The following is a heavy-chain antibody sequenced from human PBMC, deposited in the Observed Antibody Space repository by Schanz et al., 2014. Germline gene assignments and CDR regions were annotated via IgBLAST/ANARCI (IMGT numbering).Heavy chain of an antibody. CDR1: GFTFSSYL. J-gene: IGHJ6*02. D-gene: IGHD6-13*01. V-gene: IGHV3-23*04. CDR2: IGGSGGST. Sequence: EVQLVESGGGLVQPGGSLTLSCAASGFTFSSYLMSWVRQAPGKGLEWVSGIGGSGGSTDYADSVKGRFTISRDNAKNSLYLQMHSLRAEDTAVYYCARAAAAVLSGNYYYGMDVWGQGTTVTVSS. CDR3: ARAAAAVLSGNYYYGMDV.